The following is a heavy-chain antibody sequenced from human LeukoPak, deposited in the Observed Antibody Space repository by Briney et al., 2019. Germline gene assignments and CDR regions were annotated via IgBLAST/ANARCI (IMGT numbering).Heavy chain of an antibody. V-gene: IGHV1-18*01. D-gene: IGHD5-24*01. J-gene: IGHJ4*02. Sequence: GASVKVSCKASGYTFTSYGISWVRQAPGQGLEWMGWISAYNGNTNYAQKLQGRVTMTTDTSTSTAYMELRSLRSEDTAVYYCATEMTSIVPDYWGQGTLVTVSS. CDR2: ISAYNGNT. CDR3: ATEMTSIVPDY. CDR1: GYTFTSYG.